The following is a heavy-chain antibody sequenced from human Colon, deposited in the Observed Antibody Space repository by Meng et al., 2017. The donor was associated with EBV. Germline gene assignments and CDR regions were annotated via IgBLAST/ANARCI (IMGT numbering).Heavy chain of an antibody. CDR1: GGSFRDYY. CDR2: IDHRGNT. V-gene: IGHV4-34*01. CDR3: ARRGPSGNFSP. D-gene: IGHD3-10*01. Sequence: QVQLRQGGAGRWKPSETLSRSCAVYGGSFRDYYWTWIRHPPGKGLEWIGEIDHRGNTKYNPSLKSRVTISLDTSKKQFSLKVSSVTAADSAVYYCARRGPSGNFSPWSQGALVTVSS. J-gene: IGHJ5*02.